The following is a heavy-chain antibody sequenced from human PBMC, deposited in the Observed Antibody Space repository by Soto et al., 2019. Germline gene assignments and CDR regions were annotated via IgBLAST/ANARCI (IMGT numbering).Heavy chain of an antibody. CDR3: AKPLIVVVPAFEGGDAFDI. D-gene: IGHD2-2*01. CDR1: GFTFSSYA. Sequence: GGSLRLSCAASGFTFSSYAMSWVRQAPGKGLEWVSAISGSGGSTYYADSVKGRFTISRDNSKNTLYLQMNSLRAEDTAVYYCAKPLIVVVPAFEGGDAFDIWGQGTMVTVSS. CDR2: ISGSGGST. J-gene: IGHJ3*02. V-gene: IGHV3-23*01.